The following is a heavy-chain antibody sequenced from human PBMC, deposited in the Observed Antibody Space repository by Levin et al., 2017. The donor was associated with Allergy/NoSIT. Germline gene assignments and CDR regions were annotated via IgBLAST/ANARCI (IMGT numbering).Heavy chain of an antibody. Sequence: GGSLRLSCAASGFTFSSYWMSWVRQAPGKGLEWVANIKQDGSEKYYVDSVKGRFTISRDNAKNSLYLQMNSLRAEDTAVYYCARVVREYSSSSGKFDYWGQGTLVTVSS. V-gene: IGHV3-7*01. CDR3: ARVVREYSSSSGKFDY. CDR1: GFTFSSYW. J-gene: IGHJ4*02. CDR2: IKQDGSEK. D-gene: IGHD6-6*01.